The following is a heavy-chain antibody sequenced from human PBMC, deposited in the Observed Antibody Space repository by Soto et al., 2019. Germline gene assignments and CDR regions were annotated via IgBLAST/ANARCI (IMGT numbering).Heavy chain of an antibody. CDR1: GGSFSGYY. CDR3: ARGHSRRMVRGVSYNWFDP. D-gene: IGHD3-10*01. V-gene: IGHV4-34*01. Sequence: SETLSLTCAVYGGSFSGYYWSWIRQPPGKGLEWIGEINHSGSTNYNPSLKSRVTISVDTSKNQFSLKLSSVTAADTAVYYCARGHSRRMVRGVSYNWFDPWGQGTLVTVSS. J-gene: IGHJ5*02. CDR2: INHSGST.